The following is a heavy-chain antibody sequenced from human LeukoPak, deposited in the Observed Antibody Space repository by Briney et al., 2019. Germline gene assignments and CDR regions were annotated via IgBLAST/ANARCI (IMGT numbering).Heavy chain of an antibody. J-gene: IGHJ5*02. V-gene: IGHV3-30-3*01. CDR1: GFTFSLYP. Sequence: PGFTFSLYPMPSVRQAPGKGLEWVAFISNDGHNRSFPTSVKGRFTISRDNSKTTVYLQMSRLGAEATAVDSCADSDGYYYDAWGQGTLVT. D-gene: IGHD5-24*01. CDR2: ISNDGHNR. CDR3: ADSDGYYYDA.